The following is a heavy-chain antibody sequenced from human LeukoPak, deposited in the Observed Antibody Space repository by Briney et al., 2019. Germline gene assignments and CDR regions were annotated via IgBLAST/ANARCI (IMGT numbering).Heavy chain of an antibody. CDR2: ISSSSSYI. D-gene: IGHD2-2*01. Sequence: PGGSLRLSCAASGFTFSSYSMNWVRQAPGKGLEWVSSISSSSSYIYYADSVKGRFTISRDNAKNSLYLQMNSLRAEDTAVYYCARVVGYCSSTSCPNWFDPWGQGTLVTVSS. CDR3: ARVVGYCSSTSCPNWFDP. V-gene: IGHV3-21*01. CDR1: GFTFSSYS. J-gene: IGHJ5*02.